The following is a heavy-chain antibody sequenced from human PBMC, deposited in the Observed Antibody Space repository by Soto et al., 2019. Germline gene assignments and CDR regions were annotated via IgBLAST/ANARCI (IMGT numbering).Heavy chain of an antibody. CDR1: GGSISTSSYY. Sequence: QLQLQESGPGLVKPSETLSLTCTVSGGSISTSSYYWGLIRQPPGKGLEWIGSIYYSGSTYYNPSLKSRVTMSVDTSKNQFSLKLSSVTAADTAVYYCARRGNPRRDYWGQGTLVTVSS. CDR2: IYYSGST. V-gene: IGHV4-39*01. CDR3: ARRGNPRRDY. D-gene: IGHD1-26*01. J-gene: IGHJ4*02.